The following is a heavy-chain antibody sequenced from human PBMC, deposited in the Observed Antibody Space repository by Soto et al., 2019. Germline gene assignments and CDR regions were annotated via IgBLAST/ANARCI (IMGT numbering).Heavy chain of an antibody. J-gene: IGHJ4*02. CDR3: AKEKIRGYSYGYMDY. V-gene: IGHV3-23*01. CDR1: GFTFSSYA. Sequence: PGGSLRLSCAASGFTFSSYAMSWVRQAPGKGLEWVSAISGSGGSTYYADSVKGRFTISRDNPKNTLYLQMNSLRAEDTAVYYCAKEKIRGYSYGYMDYWGQGTLVTVSS. CDR2: ISGSGGST. D-gene: IGHD5-18*01.